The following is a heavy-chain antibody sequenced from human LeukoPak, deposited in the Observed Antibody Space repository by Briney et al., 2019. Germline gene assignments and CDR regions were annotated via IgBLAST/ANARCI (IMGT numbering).Heavy chain of an antibody. CDR2: IKQDRREN. Sequence: PGGSLRLSCAAPGLTLSSYWMGWVRRAPGKGLGWVANIKQDRRENYYVASMKGRFTISRDKATNSLYLQINRLRTEDTCMYYCETEKIQLWCFDYLGQGTLVTVSS. V-gene: IGHV3-7*01. CDR3: ETEKIQLWCFDY. D-gene: IGHD5-18*01. J-gene: IGHJ4*02. CDR1: GLTLSSYW.